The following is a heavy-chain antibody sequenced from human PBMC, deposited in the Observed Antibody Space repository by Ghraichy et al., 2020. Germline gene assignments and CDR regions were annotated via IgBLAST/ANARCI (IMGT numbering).Heavy chain of an antibody. V-gene: IGHV4-39*01. CDR1: GGSISSSSYY. CDR2: IYYSGST. J-gene: IGHJ3*02. Sequence: SETLSLTCTVSGGSISSSSYYWGWIRQPPGKGLEWIGSIYYSGSTYYNPSLKSRVTISVDTSKNQFSLKLSSVTAADTAVYYCARLLDSSGYNLRNAFDIWGQGTMVTVSS. CDR3: ARLLDSSGYNLRNAFDI. D-gene: IGHD3-22*01.